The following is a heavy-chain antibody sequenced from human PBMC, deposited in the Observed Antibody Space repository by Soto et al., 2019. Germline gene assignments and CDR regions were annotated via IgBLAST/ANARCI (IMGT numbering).Heavy chain of an antibody. J-gene: IGHJ6*02. D-gene: IGHD5-12*01. V-gene: IGHV1-69*13. CDR1: GGTFSSYA. CDR2: IIPIFGTA. Sequence: SVKVSCKASGGTFSSYAISWVRQAPGQGLEWMGGIIPIFGTANYAQKFQGRGTITADESTSTAYMELSSLRSEDTAVYYCARDGYNYGRRYYYGMDVWGQGTTVTVSS. CDR3: ARDGYNYGRRYYYGMDV.